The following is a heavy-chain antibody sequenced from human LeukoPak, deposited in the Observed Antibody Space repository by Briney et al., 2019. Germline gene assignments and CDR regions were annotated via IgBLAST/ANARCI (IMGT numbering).Heavy chain of an antibody. CDR2: IYYSGST. D-gene: IGHD6-13*01. CDR1: GGSISSYY. CDR3: ATSYSSSPDAFDI. Sequence: PSETLSLTCTVSGGSISSYYWSWIRQPPGKGLEWIGYIYYSGSTNYNPSLKSRVTISVDTSKNQFSLKLSSVTAADTAVYYCATSYSSSPDAFDIWGQGTMVTVSS. J-gene: IGHJ3*02. V-gene: IGHV4-59*01.